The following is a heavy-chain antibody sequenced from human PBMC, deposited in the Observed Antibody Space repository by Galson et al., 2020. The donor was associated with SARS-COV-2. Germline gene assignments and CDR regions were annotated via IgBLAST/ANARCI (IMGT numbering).Heavy chain of an antibody. D-gene: IGHD6-13*01. J-gene: IGHJ4*02. V-gene: IGHV4-34*01. CDR2: INHSGST. CDR1: GGSFSGYY. CDR3: ARDGAAAGTGFDY. Sequence: SETLSLTCAVYGGSFSGYYWSWIRQPPGKGLEWIGEINHSGSTNYNPSLKSRVTISVDTSKNQFSLKLSSVTAADTAVYYCARDGAAAGTGFDYWGQGTLVTVSS.